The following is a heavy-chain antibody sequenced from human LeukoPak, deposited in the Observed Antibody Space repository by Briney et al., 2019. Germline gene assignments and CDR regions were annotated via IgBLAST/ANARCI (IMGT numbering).Heavy chain of an antibody. V-gene: IGHV1-18*01. D-gene: IGHD2-2*01. J-gene: IGHJ4*02. Sequence: ASVKVSCKASGYTFTSYGISWVRQAPGQGLEWMGWLSAYNGNTNYAQKLQGRVTMTTDTSTSTAYMELRSLRSDDTAVYYCARGGPFDHCSSTSCYDYWGQGTLVTVSS. CDR3: ARGGPFDHCSSTSCYDY. CDR1: GYTFTSYG. CDR2: LSAYNGNT.